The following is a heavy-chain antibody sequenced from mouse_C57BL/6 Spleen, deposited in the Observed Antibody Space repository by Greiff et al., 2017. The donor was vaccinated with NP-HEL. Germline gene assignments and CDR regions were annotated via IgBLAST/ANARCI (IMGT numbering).Heavy chain of an antibody. D-gene: IGHD2-1*01. CDR2: IYPRSGNT. CDR3: AGARDDYGILYAMDY. Sequence: QVQLKQSGAELARPGASVKLSCKASGYTFTSYGISWVKQRTGQGLEWIGEIYPRSGNTYYNEKFKGKATLTADKSSSTAYMELRSLTSEDSAVYFCAGARDDYGILYAMDYWGQGTSVTVSS. J-gene: IGHJ4*01. V-gene: IGHV1-81*01. CDR1: GYTFTSYG.